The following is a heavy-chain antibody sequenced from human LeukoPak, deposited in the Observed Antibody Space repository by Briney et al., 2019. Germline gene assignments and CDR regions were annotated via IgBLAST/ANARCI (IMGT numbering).Heavy chain of an antibody. D-gene: IGHD1-26*01. CDR2: ISWNSGNI. J-gene: IGHJ3*02. Sequence: PGGSLRLSCAASGFTFDDYGMYWVRQAPGKGLEWVSGISWNSGNIGYADSVKGRFTISRDNAKNSLYLQMNSLRAEDTAFYYCAKEIIVGVDAFAMWGQGTMVTVSS. CDR3: AKEIIVGVDAFAM. CDR1: GFTFDDYG. V-gene: IGHV3-9*01.